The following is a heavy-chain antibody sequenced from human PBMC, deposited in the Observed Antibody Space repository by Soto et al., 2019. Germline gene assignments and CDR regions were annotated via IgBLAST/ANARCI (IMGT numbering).Heavy chain of an antibody. CDR2: IYSGGST. CDR1: GFTVSSNY. CDR3: ARVSPDETSIYYDYYYMDV. D-gene: IGHD6-6*01. Sequence: EVQLVESGGGLVQPGGPLRLSCAASGFTVSSNYMSWVRQAPGKGLEWVSVIYSGGSTYYADSVKVRFTISRDNSKNTLYLQMNSLRAEDTAVYYCARVSPDETSIYYDYYYMDVWGKGTTVTVSS. J-gene: IGHJ6*03. V-gene: IGHV3-66*01.